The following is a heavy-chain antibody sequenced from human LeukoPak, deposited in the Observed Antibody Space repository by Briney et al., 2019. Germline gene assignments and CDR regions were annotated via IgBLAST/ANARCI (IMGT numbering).Heavy chain of an antibody. V-gene: IGHV3-48*04. Sequence: GGFLRLSCEASGFTFSSYSMNWVRQAPGKGLEWVSYIGGSSSPVDYADSVKGRFTMSRDNTKNSLYLHMSSLRAEDTGVYYCARDHDWAFDYWGQGILVTVSS. CDR1: GFTFSSYS. CDR2: IGGSSSPV. CDR3: ARDHDWAFDY. D-gene: IGHD3-9*01. J-gene: IGHJ4*02.